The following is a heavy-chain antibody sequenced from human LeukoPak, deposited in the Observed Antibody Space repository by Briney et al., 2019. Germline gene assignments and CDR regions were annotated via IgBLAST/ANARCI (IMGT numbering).Heavy chain of an antibody. CDR2: ISSSSSYI. CDR1: GFTFSSYS. J-gene: IGHJ4*02. D-gene: IGHD6-19*01. Sequence: GGSLRLSCAASGFTFSSYSMNWVRQAPGKGLEWVSSISSSSSYIYYADSVKGRFTISRDNAKNSLYLQMNSLRAEDTAVYYCARDSRASSSGWCLYWGQGTLVTVSS. V-gene: IGHV3-21*01. CDR3: ARDSRASSSGWCLY.